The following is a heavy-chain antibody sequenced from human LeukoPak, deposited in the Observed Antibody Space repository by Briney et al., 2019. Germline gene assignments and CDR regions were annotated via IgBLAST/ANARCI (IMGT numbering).Heavy chain of an antibody. V-gene: IGHV4-61*02. D-gene: IGHD5-18*01. CDR2: IYTSGST. Sequence: PSETLSLTCTVSGGSISSGSYYWSWIRQPAGKGLEWIGRIYTSGSTNYNPSLKSRVTISVDTSKNQFSLKLSSVTAADTAVYYCARHVRPNTAMVPFDYWGQGTLVTVSS. CDR3: ARHVRPNTAMVPFDY. CDR1: GGSISSGSYY. J-gene: IGHJ4*02.